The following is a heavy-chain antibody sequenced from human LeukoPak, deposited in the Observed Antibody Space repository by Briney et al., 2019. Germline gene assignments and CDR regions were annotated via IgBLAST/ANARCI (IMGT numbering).Heavy chain of an antibody. V-gene: IGHV1-18*01. Sequence: ASVKVSCKASGYTFTSYGISWARQAPGQGLEWMGWISAYNGNTNYAQKLQGRVTMTTDTSTSTAYMELRSLRSDDTAVYYCARDFSGYYLDAFDIWGQGTMVTVSS. CDR1: GYTFTSYG. CDR3: ARDFSGYYLDAFDI. CDR2: ISAYNGNT. J-gene: IGHJ3*02. D-gene: IGHD3-22*01.